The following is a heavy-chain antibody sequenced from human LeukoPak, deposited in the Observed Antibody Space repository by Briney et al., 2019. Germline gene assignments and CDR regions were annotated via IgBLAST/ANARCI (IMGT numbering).Heavy chain of an antibody. V-gene: IGHV3-20*04. J-gene: IGHJ4*02. CDR2: INWNGGST. D-gene: IGHD6-19*01. Sequence: GESLKISCAASGFTFDDYGMSWVRQAPGKGLEWVSGINWNGGSTGYADSVKGRFTISRDNAKNSLYLQMNSLRAEDTALYYCARDWYSSGYIDYWGQGTLVTVSS. CDR3: ARDWYSSGYIDY. CDR1: GFTFDDYG.